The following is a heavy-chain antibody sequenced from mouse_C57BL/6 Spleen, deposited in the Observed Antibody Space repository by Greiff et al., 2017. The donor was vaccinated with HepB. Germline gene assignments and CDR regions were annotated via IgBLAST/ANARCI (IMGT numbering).Heavy chain of an antibody. Sequence: EVKLVESGGDLVKPGGSLKLSCAASGFTFSSYGMSWVRQTPDNRLEWVATISSGGSYTYYPDSVKGRFTISRDNAKNTLYLQMSSLKSEDTAMYYCARSYRWMDYWGQVTSVTVSS. CDR2: ISSGGSYT. V-gene: IGHV5-6*01. D-gene: IGHD2-12*01. CDR3: ARSYRWMDY. CDR1: GFTFSSYG. J-gene: IGHJ4*01.